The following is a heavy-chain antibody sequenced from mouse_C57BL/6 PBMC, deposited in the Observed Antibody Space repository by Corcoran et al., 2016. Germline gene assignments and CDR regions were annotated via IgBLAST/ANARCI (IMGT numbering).Heavy chain of an antibody. D-gene: IGHD1-1*01. J-gene: IGHJ4*01. Sequence: EVQLQQSGPELVKPGASVKISCKASGYTFTDYYMNWVKQTHGKSLEWIGDINPNNGGTSYNQKFKGKATLTVDKSSSTAYMELRSLPSEDSAVYYCARKRVAGYIDYWGQGTSVTVSS. CDR3: ARKRVAGYIDY. V-gene: IGHV1-26*01. CDR2: INPNNGGT. CDR1: GYTFTDYY.